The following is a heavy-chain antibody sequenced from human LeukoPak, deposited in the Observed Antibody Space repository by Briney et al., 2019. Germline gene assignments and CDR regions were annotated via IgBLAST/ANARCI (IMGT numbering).Heavy chain of an antibody. CDR1: VYAFTAYY. CDR2: INPSSGGT. J-gene: IGHJ6*02. Sequence: ASVKVSCKASVYAFTAYYMHWVRQAPGQGLEWMGRINPSSGGTAYAQRFQGRVTMTSDTSVSTAYMEVSGLRSDDTAVYYCAQGARSSWYEGYYYFGMDVWGQGTTVTVSS. V-gene: IGHV1-2*06. CDR3: AQGARSSWYEGYYYFGMDV. D-gene: IGHD6-13*01.